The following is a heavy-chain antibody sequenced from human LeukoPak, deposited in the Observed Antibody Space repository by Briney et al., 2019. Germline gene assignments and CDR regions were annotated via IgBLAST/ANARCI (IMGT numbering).Heavy chain of an antibody. V-gene: IGHV4-4*07. CDR2: IYNTGST. CDR1: GGSISSHY. Sequence: SETLSLTCTVSGGSISSHYWSWIRQPAGKGLEWIGRIYNTGSTNYNPSLESRVTMSVGTSKNQFSLKLSSVTAADTAVYYCVRAKISAAGVWLFDPWGQGTLITVSS. J-gene: IGHJ5*02. CDR3: VRAKISAAGVWLFDP. D-gene: IGHD6-13*01.